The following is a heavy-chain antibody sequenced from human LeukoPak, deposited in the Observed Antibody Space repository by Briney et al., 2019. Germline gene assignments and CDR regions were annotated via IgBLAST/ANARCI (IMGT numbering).Heavy chain of an antibody. CDR1: GFTFSSYE. V-gene: IGHV3-48*03. D-gene: IGHD6-19*01. J-gene: IGHJ4*02. Sequence: GGSLRLSCAASGFTFSSYEMNWVRQAPGKGLEWVSYIASSDSTRTYADSVRGRFTISRDNAKNSLYLEMNSLRAEDTAVYYCAREIVSAVADFDCWRQGTLVTVSS. CDR3: AREIVSAVADFDC. CDR2: IASSDSTR.